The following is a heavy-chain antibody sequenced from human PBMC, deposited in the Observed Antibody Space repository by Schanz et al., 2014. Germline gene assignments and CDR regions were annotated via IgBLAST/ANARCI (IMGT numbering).Heavy chain of an antibody. D-gene: IGHD3-10*01. CDR3: ASGVHVSSLQKGLQF. CDR2: IYSGIGA. CDR1: GFTVSSNH. V-gene: IGHV3-66*01. J-gene: IGHJ1*01. Sequence: EVQLLESGGGLVQPGGSLRLSCAVSGFTVSSNHMSWVRQAPGKGLEWVSVIYSGIGAYYADSVKDRFTVSRDRFQNTLYLRMSSLRAEDTAVYYCASGVHVSSLQKGLQFWGRGTLVIVSS.